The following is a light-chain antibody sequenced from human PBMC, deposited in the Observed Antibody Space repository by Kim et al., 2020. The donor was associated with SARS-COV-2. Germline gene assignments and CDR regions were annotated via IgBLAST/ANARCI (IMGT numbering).Light chain of an antibody. Sequence: GRSITISCTGTNSDIGGYNYVSWYQHHPGKAPKLLIYDVTKRPSGVSNRFSGSKSGSTASLTISGLQAEDEADYYCSSYTSSKTWLFGGGTQLTVL. CDR3: SSYTSSKTWL. J-gene: IGLJ3*02. V-gene: IGLV2-14*03. CDR1: NSDIGGYNY. CDR2: DVT.